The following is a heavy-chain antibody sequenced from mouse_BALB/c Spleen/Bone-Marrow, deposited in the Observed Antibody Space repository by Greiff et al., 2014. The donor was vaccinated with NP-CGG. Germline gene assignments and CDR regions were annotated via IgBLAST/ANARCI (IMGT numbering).Heavy chain of an antibody. D-gene: IGHD2-14*01. J-gene: IGHJ3*01. V-gene: IGHV1S56*01. CDR3: ARGGYDGAWFAY. CDR1: GYTFTSYY. Sequence: VQLQESGPELVKPGASVRISCKASGYTFTSYYIHWVKQRPGQGLEWIGWIYPGNVNTNYNEKFKGKATLTADKSSSTAYMQLRSLTSEDSAVYFCARGGYDGAWFAYWGQGTLVTVSA. CDR2: IYPGNVNT.